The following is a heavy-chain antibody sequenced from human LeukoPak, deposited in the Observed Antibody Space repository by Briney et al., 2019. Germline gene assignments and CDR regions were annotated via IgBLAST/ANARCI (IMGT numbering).Heavy chain of an antibody. CDR1: GGSISVYH. V-gene: IGHV4-4*09. Sequence: SETPSLTCTVSGGSISVYHWSWIRQPPAKGVEWIVYTHTTGDTIYNPSLRSRVIISLDTSKNQVSLILNSVTAADTSVYYCARHDTRGGAFDIWGQGTMVTVSS. D-gene: IGHD3-22*01. CDR3: ARHDTRGGAFDI. CDR2: THTTGDT. J-gene: IGHJ3*02.